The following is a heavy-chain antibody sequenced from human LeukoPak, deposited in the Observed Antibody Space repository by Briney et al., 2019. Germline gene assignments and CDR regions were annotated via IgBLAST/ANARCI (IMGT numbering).Heavy chain of an antibody. Sequence: PSETLSLTCTVSGGSISSYYWSWIRQPAGKGLEWIGRIYTSGSTNYNPSLKSRVTMSVDTSKNQFSPKLSSVTAADTAVYYCARDHSVYGDYTTNAFDIWGQGTMVTVSS. CDR2: IYTSGST. CDR3: ARDHSVYGDYTTNAFDI. CDR1: GGSISSYY. J-gene: IGHJ3*02. V-gene: IGHV4-4*07. D-gene: IGHD4-17*01.